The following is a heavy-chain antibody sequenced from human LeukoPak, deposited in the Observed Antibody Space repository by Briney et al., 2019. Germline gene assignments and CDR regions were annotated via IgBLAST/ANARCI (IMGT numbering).Heavy chain of an antibody. J-gene: IGHJ4*02. Sequence: TGGSLRLSCTASGFAFDEHGMSWVRQVPGKGQKWVSGINWSGGSTGYADPLRGRFTISRDNAKNSLYLQMDSLRAEDTALYYCARAPITIPFYFDYWGQGTLVTVSS. CDR2: INWSGGST. D-gene: IGHD3-3*02. V-gene: IGHV3-20*04. CDR1: GFAFDEHG. CDR3: ARAPITIPFYFDY.